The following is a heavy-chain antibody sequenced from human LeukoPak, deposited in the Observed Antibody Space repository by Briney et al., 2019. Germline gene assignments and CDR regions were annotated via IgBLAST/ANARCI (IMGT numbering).Heavy chain of an antibody. V-gene: IGHV3-21*01. Sequence: RGAPRVSCAASGFTLRSYSMSWVRQAPGKGLGWVSSISSSSSYKYYADSVKGRFTISRDNAKNSLYLQMSSLRAEDTAVYYCARGAITIFGVTLRFDPWGQGTLVTVSS. D-gene: IGHD3-3*01. J-gene: IGHJ5*02. CDR1: GFTLRSYS. CDR2: ISSSSSYK. CDR3: ARGAITIFGVTLRFDP.